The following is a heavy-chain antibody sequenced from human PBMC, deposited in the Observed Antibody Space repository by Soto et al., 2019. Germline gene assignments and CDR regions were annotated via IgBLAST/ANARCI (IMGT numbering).Heavy chain of an antibody. CDR1: GFTFTHYW. Sequence: EVQLVESGGGLVQPGGSLRLSCVASGFTFTHYWMHWVRQAPGKGLVWVSYISSDGSNTNYADSVKGRFTISRDNAKNTLYLQMNSPRAEDTALSSCTSAGRSSYGTWFAPWGQGTLVTVSS. CDR3: TSAGRSSYGTWFAP. J-gene: IGHJ5*02. D-gene: IGHD5-18*01. CDR2: ISSDGSNT. V-gene: IGHV3-74*01.